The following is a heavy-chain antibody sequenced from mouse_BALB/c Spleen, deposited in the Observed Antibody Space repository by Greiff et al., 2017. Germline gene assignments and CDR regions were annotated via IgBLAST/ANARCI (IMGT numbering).Heavy chain of an antibody. Sequence: VQLQQSGPELVKPGASGKMSCKASGYTFPSYVMHWVKQKPGQGLEWIGYINPYNDGTKYNEKFKGKATLTSDKSSSTAYMELSSLTSEDSAVYYCARRGSTMITTGYAMDYWGQGTSVTVSS. CDR3: ARRGSTMITTGYAMDY. J-gene: IGHJ4*01. CDR1: GYTFPSYV. V-gene: IGHV1-14*01. CDR2: INPYNDGT. D-gene: IGHD2-4*01.